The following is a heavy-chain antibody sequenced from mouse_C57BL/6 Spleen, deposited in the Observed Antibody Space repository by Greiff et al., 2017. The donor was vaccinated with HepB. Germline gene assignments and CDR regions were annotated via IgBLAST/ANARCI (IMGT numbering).Heavy chain of an antibody. CDR2: IWSDGST. D-gene: IGHD2-3*01. J-gene: IGHJ4*01. V-gene: IGHV2-6*03. CDR1: GFSLTSYG. Sequence: VQLQQSGPGLVAPSQSLSITCTVSGFSLTSYGVHWVRQPPGKGLEWLVVIWSDGSTTYNSALKSRLSISKDNSKSQVFLKMNSLQTDDTAMYYCARGEGDGYYAMDYWGQGTSVTVSS. CDR3: ARGEGDGYYAMDY.